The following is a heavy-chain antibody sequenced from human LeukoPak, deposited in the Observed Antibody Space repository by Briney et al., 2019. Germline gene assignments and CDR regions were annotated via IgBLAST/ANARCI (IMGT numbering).Heavy chain of an antibody. J-gene: IGHJ4*02. V-gene: IGHV4-30-2*01. CDR1: GGSISSGGYS. CDR2: IYHSGST. Sequence: SETLSLTCAVSGGSISSGGYSWSWIRQPPGKGLEWIGYIYHSGSTYYNPSLKSRVTISVDRSKNQFSLKLGSVTAADTAVYYCAADSSSSRYFDYWGQGTLVTVSS. D-gene: IGHD6-6*01. CDR3: AADSSSSRYFDY.